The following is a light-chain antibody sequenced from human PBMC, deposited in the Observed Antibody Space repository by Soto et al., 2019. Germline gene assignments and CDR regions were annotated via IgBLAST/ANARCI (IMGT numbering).Light chain of an antibody. CDR1: QSVSGSY. Sequence: EIVLTQSPGTLSLSPGERATLSCRASQSVSGSYLAWYQQKPGQAPRLLIYGASSRATGIPDRFSGSGSGTEFILTISRREPEDFAVYYCQKYGSSPPYTFGQGTKLEIK. J-gene: IGKJ2*01. V-gene: IGKV3-20*01. CDR2: GAS. CDR3: QKYGSSPPYT.